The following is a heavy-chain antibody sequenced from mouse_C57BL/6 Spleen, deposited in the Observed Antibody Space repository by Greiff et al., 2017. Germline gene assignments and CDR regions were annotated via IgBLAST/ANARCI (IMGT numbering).Heavy chain of an antibody. CDR2: INPGSGGT. CDR3: ARRGSNYGGAMDY. D-gene: IGHD2-5*01. CDR1: GYAFTNYL. J-gene: IGHJ4*01. V-gene: IGHV1-54*01. Sequence: VQLQQSGAELVRPGTSVKVSCKASGYAFTNYLIEWVKQRPGPGLEWIGVINPGSGGTNYNEKFKGKATLTADQSSSTSHMQLSSLTSEDSAVYFCARRGSNYGGAMDYWGQGTSVTVSS.